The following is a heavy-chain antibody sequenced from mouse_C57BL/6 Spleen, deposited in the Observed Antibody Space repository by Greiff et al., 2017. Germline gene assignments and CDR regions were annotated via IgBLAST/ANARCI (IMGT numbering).Heavy chain of an antibody. CDR1: GYSITSGYY. J-gene: IGHJ4*01. CDR3: AREGGAMDY. Sequence: ESGPGLVKPSQSLSLTCSVTGYSITSGYYWNWIRQFPGNKLEWMGNISYDGSNNYNPSLKNPIAITRDTSKNQFFLKLNSVTTEDTATYYCAREGGAMDYWGQGTSVTVSS. V-gene: IGHV3-6*01. CDR2: ISYDGSN. D-gene: IGHD1-1*02.